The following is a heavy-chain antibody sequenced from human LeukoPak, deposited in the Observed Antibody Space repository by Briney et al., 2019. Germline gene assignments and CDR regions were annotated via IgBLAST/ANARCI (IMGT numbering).Heavy chain of an antibody. J-gene: IGHJ4*02. CDR1: GGSISSGSYY. CDR2: IYTSGST. CDR3: ARGGASSRYFDF. V-gene: IGHV4-61*02. D-gene: IGHD6-13*01. Sequence: SETLSLTCTVSGGSISSGSYYWSWIRQPAGKGLEWIGRIYTSGSTNYNPSLKSRVTISIDTSKNHFSLKLTSVTSADTAVYYCARGGASSRYFDFWGQGTLVTVSS.